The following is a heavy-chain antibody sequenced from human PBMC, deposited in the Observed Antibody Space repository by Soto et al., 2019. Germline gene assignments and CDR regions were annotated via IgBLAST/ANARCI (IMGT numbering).Heavy chain of an antibody. J-gene: IGHJ3*02. CDR2: IYYSGST. Sequence: SETLSLTCTVYGGSISSGDYYWSWIRQPPGKGLEWIWYIYYSGSTYYNPSLKSRVTISVDTSNNQFSLKLSSVTAADTAVYYCARGYGDDAFDIWGRGTMVTVSS. CDR1: GGSISSGDYY. D-gene: IGHD1-1*01. CDR3: ARGYGDDAFDI. V-gene: IGHV4-30-4*01.